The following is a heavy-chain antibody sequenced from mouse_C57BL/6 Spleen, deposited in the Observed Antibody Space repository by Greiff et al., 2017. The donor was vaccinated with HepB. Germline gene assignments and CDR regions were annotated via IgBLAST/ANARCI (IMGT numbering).Heavy chain of an antibody. CDR3: ARWLLRSNWYFDV. J-gene: IGHJ1*03. D-gene: IGHD2-3*01. V-gene: IGHV1-82*01. CDR1: GYAFSSSW. Sequence: VQGVESGPELVKPGASVKISCKASGYAFSSSWMNWVKQRPGKGLEWIGRIYPGDGDTNYNGKFKGKATLTADKSSSTAYMQLSSLTSEDSAVYFCARWLLRSNWYFDVWGTGTTVTVSS. CDR2: IYPGDGDT.